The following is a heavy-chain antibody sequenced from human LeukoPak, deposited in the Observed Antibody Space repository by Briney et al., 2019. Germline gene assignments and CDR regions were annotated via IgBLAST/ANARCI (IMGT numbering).Heavy chain of an antibody. Sequence: GGSLRLSCAASGFTFNSYEMSWVRQAPGKGLEWVANIKQDGSEKYYVDSVKGRFTISRDNAKNSLYLQMNSLRAEDTAVYYCARALWDYYGSGSYYLYFDYWGQGTLVTVSS. V-gene: IGHV3-7*04. CDR1: GFTFNSYE. J-gene: IGHJ4*02. D-gene: IGHD3-10*01. CDR3: ARALWDYYGSGSYYLYFDY. CDR2: IKQDGSEK.